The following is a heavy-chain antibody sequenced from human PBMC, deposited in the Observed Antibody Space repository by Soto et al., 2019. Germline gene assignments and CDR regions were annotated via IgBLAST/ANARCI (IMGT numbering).Heavy chain of an antibody. V-gene: IGHV4-34*01. CDR2: INYSGST. CDR3: ARGTPISDYGNWFDP. J-gene: IGHJ5*02. Sequence: SETLSLTCAVYGGSFSGYYWSWIRQPPGKGLEWIGDINYSGSTNYNPSLKSRVTISVDTSKNQFPLKLSSVTAADTAVYYCARGTPISDYGNWFDPWGQGTLVTVSS. CDR1: GGSFSGYY. D-gene: IGHD4-17*01.